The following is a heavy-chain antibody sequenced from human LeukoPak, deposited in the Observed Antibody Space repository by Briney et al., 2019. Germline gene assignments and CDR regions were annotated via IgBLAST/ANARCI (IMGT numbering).Heavy chain of an antibody. CDR3: ATLPVLWFGELSDY. D-gene: IGHD3-10*01. Sequence: GGSLRLSCAASGFTFSSYGMHWVRQAPGKGLEWVAFIRYDGSNKYYADSVKGRFTISRDNSKNTLYLQMNSLRSEDTAVYYCATLPVLWFGELSDYWGQGTLVTVSS. V-gene: IGHV3-30*02. CDR2: IRYDGSNK. J-gene: IGHJ4*02. CDR1: GFTFSSYG.